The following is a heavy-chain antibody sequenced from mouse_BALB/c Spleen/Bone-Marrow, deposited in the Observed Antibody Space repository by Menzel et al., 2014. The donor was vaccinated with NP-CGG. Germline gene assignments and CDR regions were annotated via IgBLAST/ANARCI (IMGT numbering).Heavy chain of an antibody. D-gene: IGHD2-4*01. J-gene: IGHJ4*01. V-gene: IGHV2-6-7*01. CDR2: IWGDGST. CDR3: ARGEDYDDYYAMDY. CDR1: EFSLTGYG. Sequence: VQRVESGPGLVAPSQSLSITCTVSEFSLTGYGVNWVRQPPGKGLEWLGMIWGDGSTDYNSALKSRLSISKDNSKSQVFLKMNSLQTDDTARYYCARGEDYDDYYAMDYWGQGTSVTVSS.